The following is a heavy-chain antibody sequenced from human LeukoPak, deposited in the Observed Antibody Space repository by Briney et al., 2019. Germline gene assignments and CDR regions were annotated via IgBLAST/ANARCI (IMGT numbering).Heavy chain of an antibody. CDR1: GGSFSGYY. CDR3: ARGLTFRGGWYGAFDF. CDR2: INHGGST. J-gene: IGHJ3*01. Sequence: PSETLSLTCAVYGGSFSGYYWSWIRQPPGKGLEWIGEINHGGSTNYNPSLKSRVTVSVDTSKNQFSLKLSSVTAPDTAVYYCARGLTFRGGWYGAFDFWGQGTMVTVSS. V-gene: IGHV4-34*01. D-gene: IGHD6-19*01.